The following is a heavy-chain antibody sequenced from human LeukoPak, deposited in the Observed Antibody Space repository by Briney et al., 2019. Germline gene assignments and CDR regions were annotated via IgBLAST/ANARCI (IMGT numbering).Heavy chain of an antibody. J-gene: IGHJ6*03. D-gene: IGHD3-22*01. V-gene: IGHV3-30*18. CDR3: AKDWNYYDTSVPFYYYYMEV. CDR1: GFTFSVYG. Sequence: TGGSLRLSCAASGFTFSVYGMHWVRQAPGKGLEWEAVVSYDGSDKYYSDSVEGRFSISRDNSKNTVYLQMSSLRAEDTAVYFCAKDWNYYDTSVPFYYYYMEVWGKGTTVTVSS. CDR2: VSYDGSDK.